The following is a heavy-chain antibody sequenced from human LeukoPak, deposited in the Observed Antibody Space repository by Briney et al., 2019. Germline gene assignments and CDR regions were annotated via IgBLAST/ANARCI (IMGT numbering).Heavy chain of an antibody. Sequence: GGSLRLSCAASGFTFSSYSMNWVRQAPGKGLEWVSFIRSSSSYIYYADSVKGRFTISRDNAKNSLYLQMNSLRAEDTAVYYCARPGIAVAGEFFDYWGQGTLVTVPS. CDR3: ARPGIAVAGEFFDY. V-gene: IGHV3-21*01. D-gene: IGHD6-19*01. J-gene: IGHJ4*02. CDR1: GFTFSSYS. CDR2: IRSSSSYI.